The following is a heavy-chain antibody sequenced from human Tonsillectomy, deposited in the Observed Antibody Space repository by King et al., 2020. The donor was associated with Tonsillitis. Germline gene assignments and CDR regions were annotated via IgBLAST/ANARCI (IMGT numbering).Heavy chain of an antibody. Sequence: QLVQSGPEVKKPGTSVKVSCKASGFTFTSSAVQWVRQARGQRLEWIGWIVVGSGNTNYAQKFQERVTITRDMSTSTAYMELSSLRSEDTAGYYCAADRPGVGASGAFDIWGQGTMVTVSS. CDR3: AADRPGVGASGAFDI. D-gene: IGHD3-16*01. V-gene: IGHV1-58*01. CDR2: IVVGSGNT. CDR1: GFTFTSSA. J-gene: IGHJ3*02.